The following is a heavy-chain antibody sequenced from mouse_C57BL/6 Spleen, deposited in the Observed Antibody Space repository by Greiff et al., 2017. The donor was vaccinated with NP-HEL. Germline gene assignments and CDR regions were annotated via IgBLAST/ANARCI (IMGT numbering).Heavy chain of an antibody. CDR1: GYTFTSYW. V-gene: IGHV1-59*01. CDR3: ARRTTVVEAFAY. CDR2: IDPSDSYT. D-gene: IGHD1-1*01. Sequence: VKLQQPGAELVRPGTSVKLSCKASGYTFTSYWMHWVKQRPGQGLEWIGVIDPSDSYTNYNQKFKGKATLTVDTSSSTAYMQLSSLTSEDSAVYYCARRTTVVEAFAYWGQGTLVTVSA. J-gene: IGHJ3*01.